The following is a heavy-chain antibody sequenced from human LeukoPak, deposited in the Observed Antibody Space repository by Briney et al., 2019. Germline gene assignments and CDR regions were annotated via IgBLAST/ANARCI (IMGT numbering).Heavy chain of an antibody. Sequence: ASVKLSCKASGYTFTGYYMHWVRQAPGQGLEWMGWINPNSGGTNYAQRFQGRVTMTRDTSISTAYMELSRLTSDDTAVYYCVPSNDYYYYFDYWGQGTLVTVSS. V-gene: IGHV1-2*02. CDR3: VPSNDYYYYFDY. D-gene: IGHD3-22*01. J-gene: IGHJ4*02. CDR2: INPNSGGT. CDR1: GYTFTGYY.